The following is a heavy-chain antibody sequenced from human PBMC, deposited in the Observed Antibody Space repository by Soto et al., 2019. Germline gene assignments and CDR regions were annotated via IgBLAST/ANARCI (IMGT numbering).Heavy chain of an antibody. CDR1: GWTLTDFY. J-gene: IGHJ6*02. CDR2: ISPNGFDI. D-gene: IGHD3-3*01. CDR3: ARDRYSYYDFWSGSLPYYYYGMDV. V-gene: IGHV3-11*04. Sequence: GGSLPLSCAASGWTLTDFYMSWIRQTQGRGPEWLSYISPNGFDISYADSVKGRFTISRDNAKNSLYLQMNSLRAEDTAVYYCARDRYSYYDFWSGSLPYYYYGMDVWGQGTTVTVSS.